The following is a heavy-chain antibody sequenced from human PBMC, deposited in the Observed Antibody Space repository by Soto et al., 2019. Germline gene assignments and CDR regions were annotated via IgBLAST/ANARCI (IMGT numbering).Heavy chain of an antibody. J-gene: IGHJ4*02. V-gene: IGHV4-39*07. CDR2: IYYSGRT. Sequence: LSLTCIVSGESISSSSYYWGWIRQPPGKGLEWIGSIYYSGRTYYNPSFESRVTISVDTSKNQFSLKLSSVTAADTAVYYCARDIGDGYPYFDYWGQGTLVTVSS. D-gene: IGHD5-12*01. CDR3: ARDIGDGYPYFDY. CDR1: GESISSSSYY.